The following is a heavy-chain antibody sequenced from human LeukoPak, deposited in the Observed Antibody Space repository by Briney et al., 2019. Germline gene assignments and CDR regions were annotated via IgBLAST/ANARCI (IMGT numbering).Heavy chain of an antibody. V-gene: IGHV4-34*01. Sequence: SETLSLTCAVYGGSFSGYYWSWIRQPPGKGLEWIGEINYSGSTNYNLSLKSRVTISVDTSKNQFSLKLSSVTAADTAVYYCARGINVASAFDIWGQGTMVTVSS. CDR1: GGSFSGYY. CDR2: INYSGST. CDR3: ARGINVASAFDI. D-gene: IGHD3-3*02. J-gene: IGHJ3*02.